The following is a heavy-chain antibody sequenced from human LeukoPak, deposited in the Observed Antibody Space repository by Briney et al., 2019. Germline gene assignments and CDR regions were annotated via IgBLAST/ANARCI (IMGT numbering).Heavy chain of an antibody. CDR1: GFTFSGYW. J-gene: IGHJ4*02. V-gene: IGHV3-74*01. CDR2: VRNDGSST. D-gene: IGHD3-22*01. Sequence: GGSLRLSCAASGFTFSGYWMHWVRHVPGKGLVWVARVRNDGSSTVYADSVEGRFTISRDNARNTLYLQMNSLRVEDTAVYYCTRTYYYDSRDYFDLWGQGALVTVSS. CDR3: TRTYYYDSRDYFDL.